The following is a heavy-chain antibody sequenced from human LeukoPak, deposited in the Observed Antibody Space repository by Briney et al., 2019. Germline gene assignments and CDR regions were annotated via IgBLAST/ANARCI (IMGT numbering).Heavy chain of an antibody. CDR3: ARGRWLQYEGYYYYMDV. J-gene: IGHJ6*03. V-gene: IGHV4-59*01. D-gene: IGHD5-24*01. CDR1: GGSISSYY. CDR2: IYYSGST. Sequence: SETLSLTCTVSGGSISSYYWSWIRQPPGKGLEWIGYIYYSGSTNYNPSLKSRVTISVDTSKNQFSLKLSSVTAADTAVYYCARGRWLQYEGYYYYMDVWGKGTTVTVSS.